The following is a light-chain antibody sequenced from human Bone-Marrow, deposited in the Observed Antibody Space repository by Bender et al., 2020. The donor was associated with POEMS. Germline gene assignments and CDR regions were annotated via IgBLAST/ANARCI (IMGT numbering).Light chain of an antibody. J-gene: IGLJ2*01. Sequence: QSVLTQPPSASGTPGQRVTISCSGGNSNIGAHAVNWYQHLPGTAPKLLIYSSHRRPSGVPDRFSGSKSGNTASLTVSGLQAEDEAAYYCSSYAGSNNFVLFGGGTKLTVL. V-gene: IGLV1-44*01. CDR3: SSYAGSNNFVL. CDR1: NSNIGAHA. CDR2: SSH.